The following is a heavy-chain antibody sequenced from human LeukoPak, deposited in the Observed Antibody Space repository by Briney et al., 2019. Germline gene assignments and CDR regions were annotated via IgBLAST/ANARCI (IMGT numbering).Heavy chain of an antibody. V-gene: IGHV3-30-3*01. CDR3: ARDPVTMIVVVTEYYFDY. D-gene: IGHD3-22*01. Sequence: GRSLRLSCAASGFTFSSYAMHWVRQAPGKGLEWVAVISCGGSNKYYADSVKGRFTISRDNSKNTLYLQMNSLRAEDTAVYYCARDPVTMIVVVTEYYFDYWGQGTLVTVSS. J-gene: IGHJ4*02. CDR1: GFTFSSYA. CDR2: ISCGGSNK.